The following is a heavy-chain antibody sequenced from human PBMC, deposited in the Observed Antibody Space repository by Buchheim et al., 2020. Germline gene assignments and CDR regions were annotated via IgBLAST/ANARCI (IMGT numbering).Heavy chain of an antibody. V-gene: IGHV4-34*01. CDR3: ARGLYGDYVFWYFDL. J-gene: IGHJ2*01. CDR1: GGSFSGYY. Sequence: QVQLQQWGAGLLKPSETLSLTCAVYGGSFSGYYWSWIRQPPGKGLEWIGEINHSGSTNYNPSLKSRVTISVDTSKNQFSLKLSPVTAADTAVYYCARGLYGDYVFWYFDLWGRGTL. D-gene: IGHD4-17*01. CDR2: INHSGST.